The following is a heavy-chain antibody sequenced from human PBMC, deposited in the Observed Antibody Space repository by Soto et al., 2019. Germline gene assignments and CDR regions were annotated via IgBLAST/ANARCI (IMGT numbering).Heavy chain of an antibody. D-gene: IGHD4-17*01. V-gene: IGHV4-61*01. CDR3: ARGDGYSNYFDY. J-gene: IGHJ4*02. CDR1: GGSISSSSYY. CDR2: IYYSGST. Sequence: SETLSLTCTVSGGSISSSSYYWSWIRQPPGKGLEWIGYIYYSGSTNYNPSLKSRVTISVDTSKNQFSLKLSSVTAADTAVYYCARGDGYSNYFDYWGQGTLVTVS.